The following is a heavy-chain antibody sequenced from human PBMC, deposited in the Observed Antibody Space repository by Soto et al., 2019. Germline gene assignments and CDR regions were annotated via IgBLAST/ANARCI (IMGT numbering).Heavy chain of an antibody. CDR3: LTNAIFVRGVPEED. D-gene: IGHD3-10*02. Sequence: ESLRLSCSSSGFPFRSYAMSWGRQAPGKGLEWVSAISGFGGSTYYADSVEGRFTISRDNSKNTLYLQMNNLRAEDTAVYYCLTNAIFVRGVPEEDWGKGTTVTVS. V-gene: IGHV3-23*01. CDR1: GFPFRSYA. J-gene: IGHJ6*03. CDR2: ISGFGGST.